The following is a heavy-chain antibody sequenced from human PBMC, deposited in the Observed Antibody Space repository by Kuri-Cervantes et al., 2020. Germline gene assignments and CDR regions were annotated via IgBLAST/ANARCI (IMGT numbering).Heavy chain of an antibody. V-gene: IGHV4-59*08. CDR3: ARYNWNYGRVVDY. Sequence: SETLSLTCTVSGGSISSYYWSWIRQPPGKGLEWIGYIYYSGTTNYNPSLKSRVTISVDTSKNQFSLKLSSVTAADTAVYYCARYNWNYGRVVDYWGQGTLVTVSS. CDR1: GGSISSYY. J-gene: IGHJ4*02. CDR2: IYYSGTT. D-gene: IGHD1-7*01.